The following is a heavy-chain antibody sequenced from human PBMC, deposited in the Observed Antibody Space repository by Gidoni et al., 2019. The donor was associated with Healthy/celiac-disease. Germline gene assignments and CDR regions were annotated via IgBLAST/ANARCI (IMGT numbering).Heavy chain of an antibody. CDR3: AKSAGGVWGYYYYGMDV. CDR1: GFTFDDYA. CDR2: ISWNSGSI. D-gene: IGHD3-16*01. V-gene: IGHV3-9*01. Sequence: EVQLVESGGGLVQPGRSLRLSCAASGFTFDDYAMHWVRQAPGKGLEWVSGISWNSGSIGYADSVKGRFTISRDNAKNSLYLQMNSLRAEDTALYYCAKSAGGVWGYYYYGMDVWGQGTTVTVSS. J-gene: IGHJ6*02.